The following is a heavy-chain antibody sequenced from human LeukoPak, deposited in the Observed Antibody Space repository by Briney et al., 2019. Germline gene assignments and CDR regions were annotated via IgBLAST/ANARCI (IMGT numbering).Heavy chain of an antibody. CDR1: GFTFSSFG. J-gene: IGHJ1*01. Sequence: LRLSCAASGFTFSSFGMHWIRQAPGQGLEWVAVISFDGSNQYYADSVKGRFTIYRDNFKNTVYLQMNSLRAEETAVYYCAKSHPPTVTTEEGEYLQHWGQGTLVTVSS. V-gene: IGHV3-30*18. D-gene: IGHD4-17*01. CDR2: ISFDGSNQ. CDR3: AKSHPPTVTTEEGEYLQH.